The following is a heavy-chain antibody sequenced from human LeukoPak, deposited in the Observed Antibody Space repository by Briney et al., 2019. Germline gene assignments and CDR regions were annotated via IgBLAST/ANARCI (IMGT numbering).Heavy chain of an antibody. J-gene: IGHJ5*02. D-gene: IGHD6-19*01. CDR1: GFTVSSNY. Sequence: PGGSLRLSCAASGFTVSSNYMSWVRQAPGKGLEWVSVIYSGGSTYYADSVKGRFTISRDNSKNTLYLQMNSLRAEDTAVYYCARAAGDSSGWYWFDPWGQGTLVTVSS. V-gene: IGHV3-66*02. CDR2: IYSGGST. CDR3: ARAAGDSSGWYWFDP.